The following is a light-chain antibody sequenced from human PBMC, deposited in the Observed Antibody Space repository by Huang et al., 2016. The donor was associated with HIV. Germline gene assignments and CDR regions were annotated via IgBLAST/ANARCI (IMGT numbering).Light chain of an antibody. CDR3: QQYNNWPGT. V-gene: IGKV3-15*01. CDR1: QSVSSN. CDR2: GAS. Sequence: EIVMTQSPATLSVSPGERATLSCMASQSVSSNLAWYQQKPGQAPRLLIYGASTRATGIPARFIGSGSGTEFTLTISSLQSEDFAVYYCQQYNNWPGTFGQGTKVEIK. J-gene: IGKJ1*01.